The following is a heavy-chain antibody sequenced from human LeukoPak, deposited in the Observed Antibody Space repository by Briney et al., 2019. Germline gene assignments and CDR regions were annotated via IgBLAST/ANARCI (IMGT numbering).Heavy chain of an antibody. CDR1: GFTFSSYG. D-gene: IGHD5-24*01. CDR2: IRYDGSNK. Sequence: GGSLRLSCAASGFTFSSYGMHWVRQAPGKGLEWVAFIRYDGSNKYYADSVKGRFTISRDNSKNTLYLQMNSLRAEDTAVYYCAKDPLHLYYFDYWGQGTLVTVSS. J-gene: IGHJ4*02. CDR3: AKDPLHLYYFDY. V-gene: IGHV3-30*02.